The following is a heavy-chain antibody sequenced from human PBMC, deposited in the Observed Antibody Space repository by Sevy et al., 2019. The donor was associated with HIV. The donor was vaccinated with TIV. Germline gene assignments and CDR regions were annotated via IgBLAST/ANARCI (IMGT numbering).Heavy chain of an antibody. J-gene: IGHJ4*02. Sequence: GGSLRLSCAASGFTFSIYAMSWVRQAPGKGLEWVSGLSGSGGSTYYADSVKGRFTISRDNSKNTLYLQMNSLRAEGTAVYYCAKDQGDYVWGTFRDYWGQGTLVTVSS. D-gene: IGHD3-16*02. CDR3: AKDQGDYVWGTFRDY. V-gene: IGHV3-23*01. CDR2: LSGSGGST. CDR1: GFTFSIYA.